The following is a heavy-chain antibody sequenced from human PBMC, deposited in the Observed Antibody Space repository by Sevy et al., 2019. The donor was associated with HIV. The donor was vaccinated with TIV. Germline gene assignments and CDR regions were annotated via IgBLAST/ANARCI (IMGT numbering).Heavy chain of an antibody. J-gene: IGHJ4*02. Sequence: ASVKVSCKASGYTFTSYGISWVRQAPGQGLEWMGWISAYNGNTNYAQKLQGRVTMTTDKSTSTAYMELRSLRSDDTAVYYCARDLLWFGELLHYFDYWGQGTLVTVSS. CDR1: GYTFTSYG. CDR2: ISAYNGNT. V-gene: IGHV1-18*04. CDR3: ARDLLWFGELLHYFDY. D-gene: IGHD3-10*01.